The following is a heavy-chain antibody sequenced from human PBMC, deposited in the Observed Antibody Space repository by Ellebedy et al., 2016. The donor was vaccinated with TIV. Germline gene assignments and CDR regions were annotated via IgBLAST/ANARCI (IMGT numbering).Heavy chain of an antibody. CDR2: INPHSRNT. CDR3: ARGPGKGPGYQYFYMDV. V-gene: IGHV1-8*01. Sequence: ASVKVSCXASGYTFTSYDINWVRQAPGQGLEWMGWINPHSRNTAYAQSFQGRVTMTRDTSISTVYLELSTLRSDDTAVYYCARGPGKGPGYQYFYMDVWGKGTTVTVSS. D-gene: IGHD4-23*01. CDR1: GYTFTSYD. J-gene: IGHJ6*03.